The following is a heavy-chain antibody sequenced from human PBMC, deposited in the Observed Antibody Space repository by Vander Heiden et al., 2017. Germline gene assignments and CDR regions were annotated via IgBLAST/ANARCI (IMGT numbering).Heavy chain of an antibody. D-gene: IGHD6-13*01. J-gene: IGHJ4*02. CDR1: GSSFTSYW. Sequence: EVQLVQSGAEVKKPGESLKISCKGSGSSFTSYWIGWVRQVPGKGLEWMGIIYPGDSNTRYSPSFQGQVTISVDKSTSTAYLQWSSLKASDTAMYYCARVGRPAAAGEFDYWGQGTLVTVSS. V-gene: IGHV5-51*01. CDR3: ARVGRPAAAGEFDY. CDR2: IYPGDSNT.